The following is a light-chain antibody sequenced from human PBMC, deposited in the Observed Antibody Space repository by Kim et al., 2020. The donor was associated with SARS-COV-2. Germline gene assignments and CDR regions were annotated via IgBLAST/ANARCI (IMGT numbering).Light chain of an antibody. CDR3: AAWDDSLNGV. CDR2: NND. J-gene: IGLJ3*02. V-gene: IGLV1-44*01. Sequence: ELTQPPSASGTPGQRVTISCSGSSSNIGTNTVNWYQQVPGTAPKLLIYNNDQRPSGVPDRFSGSKSGTSASLAISGLQSEDEAHYYCAAWDDSLNGVF. CDR1: SSNIGTNT.